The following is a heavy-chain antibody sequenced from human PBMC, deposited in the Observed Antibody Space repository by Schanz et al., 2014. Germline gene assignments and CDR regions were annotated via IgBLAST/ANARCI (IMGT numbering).Heavy chain of an antibody. CDR2: MQPDSGKT. Sequence: QVQLVQSGAEVKKPGSSVKVSCKLSGGTFSSYTISWMRQAPGQGLEWMGWMQPDSGKTHYAEKFQGRVAMTRDVSISTAYMELSSLASEDTAVYYCARGQRRTIGRPFGPWGQGTLVTVSS. J-gene: IGHJ5*02. V-gene: IGHV1-8*01. D-gene: IGHD6-25*01. CDR3: ARGQRRTIGRPFGP. CDR1: GGTFSSYT.